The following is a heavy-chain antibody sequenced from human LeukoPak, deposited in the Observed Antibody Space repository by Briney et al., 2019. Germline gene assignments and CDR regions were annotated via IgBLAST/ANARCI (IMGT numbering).Heavy chain of an antibody. Sequence: EAGGSLRLSCAASGFTFDDYAMHWVRQAPGKGLEWVSLISWDGGSTYYAGSVKGRFTISRDNSKNSLYLQMNSLRAEDTALYYCAKDSFAGTGYYYDSSGYYGYPDYWGQGTLVTVSS. CDR1: GFTFDDYA. CDR3: AKDSFAGTGYYYDSSGYYGYPDY. CDR2: ISWDGGST. J-gene: IGHJ4*02. V-gene: IGHV3-43D*03. D-gene: IGHD3-22*01.